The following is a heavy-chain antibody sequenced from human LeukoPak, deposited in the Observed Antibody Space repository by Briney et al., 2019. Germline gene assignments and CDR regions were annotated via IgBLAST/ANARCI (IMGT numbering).Heavy chain of an antibody. CDR1: GASISSHY. V-gene: IGHV4-59*11. CDR2: IHYSGST. Sequence: PPETLSLTCSVSGASISSHYWSWIRRPPGEGLEWIGYIHYSGSTNCNPSLKSRVTISLDTSKNQLSLKLTSVTAADTAVYYCARGSGALYYGMDVWGQGTTVTVSS. CDR3: ARGSGALYYGMDV. D-gene: IGHD3-10*01. J-gene: IGHJ6*02.